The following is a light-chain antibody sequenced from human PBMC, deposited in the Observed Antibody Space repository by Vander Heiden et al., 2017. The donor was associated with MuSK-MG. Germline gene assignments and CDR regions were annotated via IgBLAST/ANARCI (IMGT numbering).Light chain of an antibody. CDR2: AAF. J-gene: IGKJ5*01. Sequence: AIRMSQPPSSCSASTGDRVTITCRASQGISSYVAWYQQEPGEAPKLLLYAAFTLQRGFASSFSGSGSGTDFTITIRCLQSEDFATYYCQQYYSYPRITFGQGTRLEIK. CDR1: QGISSY. V-gene: IGKV1-8*01. CDR3: QQYYSYPRIT.